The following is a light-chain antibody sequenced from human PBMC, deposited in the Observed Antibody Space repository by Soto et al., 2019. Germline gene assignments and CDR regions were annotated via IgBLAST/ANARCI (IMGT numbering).Light chain of an antibody. CDR2: DNY. J-gene: IGLJ2*01. Sequence: QSVLTQPASVSGSPGQSITISCSGSSSNIGDNFVSWYQHLPGTAPKLLIYDNYKRPSGIPDRFSGSKAGTSATLDITGLQTGDEADYYCGTWDSSLNGYVVFGGGTKVTVL. CDR1: SSNIGDNF. CDR3: GTWDSSLNGYVV. V-gene: IGLV1-51*01.